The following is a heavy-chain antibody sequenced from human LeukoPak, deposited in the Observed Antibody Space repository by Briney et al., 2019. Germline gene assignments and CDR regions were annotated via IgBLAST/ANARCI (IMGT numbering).Heavy chain of an antibody. V-gene: IGHV3-23*01. CDR3: AKIPTMIVVVSRGWFDP. J-gene: IGHJ5*02. D-gene: IGHD3-22*01. CDR2: ISGSGGST. Sequence: GGSLRLSCAASGFTFSSYAMSWVRQAPGKGLEWVSAISGSGGSTYYADSVKGRFTISRDNSKNTLYLQMNSLRAEDTAVYYCAKIPTMIVVVSRGWFDPWGQGTLVTVSS. CDR1: GFTFSSYA.